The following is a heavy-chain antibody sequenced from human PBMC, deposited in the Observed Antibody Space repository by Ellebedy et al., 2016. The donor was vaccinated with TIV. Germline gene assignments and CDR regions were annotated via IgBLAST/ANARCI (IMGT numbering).Heavy chain of an antibody. CDR3: ARAYRGYSGYDPTDY. D-gene: IGHD5-12*01. CDR1: GYTFTGYY. J-gene: IGHJ4*02. V-gene: IGHV1-2*02. Sequence: AASVKVSCKASGYTFTGYYMHWVRQAPGQGLEWMGWINPNSGGTNYAQKFQGRVTMTRDTSISTAYMELSRLRSDDTAVYYCARAYRGYSGYDPTDYWGQGTLVTVSS. CDR2: INPNSGGT.